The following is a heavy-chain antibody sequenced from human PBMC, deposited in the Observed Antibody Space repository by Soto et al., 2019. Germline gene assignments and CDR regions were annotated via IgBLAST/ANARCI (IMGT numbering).Heavy chain of an antibody. V-gene: IGHV4-59*08. CDR1: GGSISSYY. Sequence: SETLSLTCTVSGGSISSYYWSWIRQPPGKGLEWIGYIYYTGTTTYNPSIKSRVTISVDSSKNQFSLNLRSVTAADTAVYYCASMGYHYGSGSYPLDYWGQGTLVTVSS. CDR2: IYYTGTT. J-gene: IGHJ4*02. CDR3: ASMGYHYGSGSYPLDY. D-gene: IGHD3-10*01.